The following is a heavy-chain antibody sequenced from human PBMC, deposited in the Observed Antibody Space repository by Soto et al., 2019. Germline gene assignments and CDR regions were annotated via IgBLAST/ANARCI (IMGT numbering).Heavy chain of an antibody. CDR3: ARGPDDYYYGMDV. Sequence: QVQLVQSGAEVKKPGSSVKVSCKASGGTFSSYTISWVRQAPGQGLEWMGRIIPILGIANYAQKFQGRVTITANKYTSTAYMELSSLRSEETAVYYCARGPDDYYYGMDVWGQGTTVTVSS. CDR1: GGTFSSYT. CDR2: IIPILGIA. V-gene: IGHV1-69*02. J-gene: IGHJ6*02.